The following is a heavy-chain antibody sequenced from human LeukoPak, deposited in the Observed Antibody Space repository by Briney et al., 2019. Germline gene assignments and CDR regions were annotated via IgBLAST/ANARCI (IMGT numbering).Heavy chain of an antibody. V-gene: IGHV1-69*13. CDR1: GGTFSSYA. Sequence: GASVKVSCKASGGTFSSYAISWVRQAPGQGLEWMGGIIPIFGTANYAQKFQGRVTITADESTSTAYMELSSLRSEDTAVYYCAGVGFGIPDYWGQGTLVTVSS. CDR2: IIPIFGTA. D-gene: IGHD1-14*01. CDR3: AGVGFGIPDY. J-gene: IGHJ4*02.